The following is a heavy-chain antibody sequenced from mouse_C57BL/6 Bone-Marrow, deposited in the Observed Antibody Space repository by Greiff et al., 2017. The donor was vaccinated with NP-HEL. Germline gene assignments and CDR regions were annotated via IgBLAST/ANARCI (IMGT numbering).Heavy chain of an antibody. CDR1: GFTFTGYG. V-gene: IGHV1-5*01. CDR3: TYGNYYYAMDY. CDR2: INPGNSDT. J-gene: IGHJ4*01. Sequence: VKLKQSGTVLVRPGASVKMSCKTSGFTFTGYGMPWVKQRPGKGLEWLGSINPGNSDTSYTDKLKGRAKLTAVTTASTAYMELSSLTNEDSAVYYCTYGNYYYAMDYWGQGTSVTVTA. D-gene: IGHD2-1*01.